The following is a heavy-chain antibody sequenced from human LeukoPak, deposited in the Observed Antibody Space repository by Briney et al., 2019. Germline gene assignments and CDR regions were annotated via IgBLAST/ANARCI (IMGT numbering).Heavy chain of an antibody. V-gene: IGHV3-23*01. CDR3: AKTPQQLVPYYFDY. D-gene: IGHD6-13*01. CDR2: ISGSGGYT. J-gene: IGHJ4*02. Sequence: HPGGSLRLSCAASGFTFSSYAMSWVRQAPGKELEWVSGISGSGGYTHYADSVKGRFTISRDNSKNTLYLQMNSLRAEDTAVYYCAKTPQQLVPYYFDYWGQGTLVTVSS. CDR1: GFTFSSYA.